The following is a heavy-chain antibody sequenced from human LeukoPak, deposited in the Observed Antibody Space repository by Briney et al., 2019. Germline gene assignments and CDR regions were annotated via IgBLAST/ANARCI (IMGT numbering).Heavy chain of an antibody. Sequence: GGSLRLSCAASGFTFSSYDMHWVRQAPGKGLEYVSAISSNGGTTYYANSVKGRFTISRDNSKNTLYLQMGSLRAEDMAVYYCARKLGYCGDGKCYLDYWGQGTLVTVSS. V-gene: IGHV3-64*01. CDR2: ISSNGGTT. D-gene: IGHD2-15*01. CDR3: ARKLGYCGDGKCYLDY. CDR1: GFTFSSYD. J-gene: IGHJ4*02.